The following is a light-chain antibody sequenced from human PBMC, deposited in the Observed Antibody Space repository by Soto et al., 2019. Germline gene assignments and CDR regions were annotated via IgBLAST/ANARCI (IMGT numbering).Light chain of an antibody. CDR1: QDISSS. J-gene: IGKJ4*01. Sequence: IQLTQSPSSLSASVGDRVTITCRASQDISSSLAWYQQKPGKAPKLLIYAASILQSGVPSRFSGSGFGTDFTLTISSLQAEDFASYFCQHLRSYPSTFGGGTKVGIK. CDR3: QHLRSYPST. CDR2: AAS. V-gene: IGKV1-9*01.